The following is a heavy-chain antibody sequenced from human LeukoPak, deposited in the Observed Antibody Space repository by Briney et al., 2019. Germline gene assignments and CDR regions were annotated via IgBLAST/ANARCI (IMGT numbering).Heavy chain of an antibody. V-gene: IGHV3-23*01. Sequence: GGSLRLSCAASGFTFSSYSMNWVRQAPGRGLEWVSAISGSGGSTYYADSVKGRFTISRDNSKNTLYLQMNSLRAEDTAVYYCAKDSSSWSHYYGMDVWGQGTTVTVSS. CDR3: AKDSSSWSHYYGMDV. J-gene: IGHJ6*02. CDR2: ISGSGGST. CDR1: GFTFSSYS. D-gene: IGHD6-13*01.